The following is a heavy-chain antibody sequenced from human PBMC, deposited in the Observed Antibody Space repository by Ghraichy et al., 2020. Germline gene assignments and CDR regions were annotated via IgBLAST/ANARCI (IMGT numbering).Heavy chain of an antibody. J-gene: IGHJ3*02. V-gene: IGHV3-64D*06. CDR2: ISHNGGVT. CDR1: GFTFSVSA. D-gene: IGHD2-8*02. CDR3: VKSAAPTVSGGAFDM. Sequence: SCSASGFTFSVSAMHWVRQAPGKGLEHVSAISHNGGVTYFPDSLKGRCTISRDNSQNTLFLQMNSLRVEDTAVYYCVKSAAPTVSGGAFDMWGQGTLVTVSS.